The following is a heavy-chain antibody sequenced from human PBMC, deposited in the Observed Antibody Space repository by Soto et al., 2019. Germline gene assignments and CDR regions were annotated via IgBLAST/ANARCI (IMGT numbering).Heavy chain of an antibody. V-gene: IGHV3-74*01. CDR1: GFTFSSYW. D-gene: IGHD2-2*01. CDR2: INSDGSST. J-gene: IGHJ5*02. Sequence: GGSLRLSCAASGFTFSSYWMHWVRQAPGKGLVWVSRINSDGSSTSYADSVKGRFTISRDNAKNTLYLQMNSLRAEDTAVYYCARDPNYIVVVPAAMPENWFDPWGQGTLVTVSS. CDR3: ARDPNYIVVVPAAMPENWFDP.